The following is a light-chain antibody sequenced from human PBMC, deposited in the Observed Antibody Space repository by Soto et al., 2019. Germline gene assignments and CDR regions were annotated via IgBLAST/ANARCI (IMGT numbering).Light chain of an antibody. CDR2: DAS. V-gene: IGKV3-11*01. Sequence: EIVLTQSPATLSLSPGERATLSCRASQSVSSYLAWYQQKPDQAPRLLIYDASNRATGIPARFSGSGSGTDFTLTISSLEPEDFAVYYCQQRSNWPFTFGGGTKVEIK. J-gene: IGKJ4*01. CDR3: QQRSNWPFT. CDR1: QSVSSY.